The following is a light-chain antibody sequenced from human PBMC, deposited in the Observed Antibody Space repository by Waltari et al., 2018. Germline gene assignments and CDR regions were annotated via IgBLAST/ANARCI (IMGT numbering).Light chain of an antibody. Sequence: QSALTQPASVSGSPGQSITIYCTGTSNDVGSYNLVSWYQRHPGKAPELLIYEGSKRPSGVSNRFSGSKSGNTASLTISGLQAEDEADYFCCSYASGSTIIFGGGTKLTVL. CDR3: CSYASGSTII. V-gene: IGLV2-23*01. J-gene: IGLJ2*01. CDR1: SNDVGSYNL. CDR2: EGS.